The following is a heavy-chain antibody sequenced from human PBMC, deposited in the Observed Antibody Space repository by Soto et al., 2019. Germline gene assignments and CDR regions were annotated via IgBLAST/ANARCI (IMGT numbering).Heavy chain of an antibody. V-gene: IGHV3-33*01. J-gene: IGHJ4*02. CDR3: AREFNSSSSY. D-gene: IGHD6-6*01. CDR2: IWNDGNGY. Sequence: GGSLRLSCAASGFTFNNYGMHWVRQAPGKGLEWVAVIWNDGNGYYYAKSVKGRFTISRDNSKNTLYLQMNRLRAEDTAVYYCAREFNSSSSYWGQGTLVTVSS. CDR1: GFTFNNYG.